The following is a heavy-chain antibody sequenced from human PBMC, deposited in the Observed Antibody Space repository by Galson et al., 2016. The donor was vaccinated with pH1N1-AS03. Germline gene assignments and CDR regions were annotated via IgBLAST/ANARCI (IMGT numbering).Heavy chain of an antibody. J-gene: IGHJ4*02. Sequence: SLRLSCAASGFTFSVYSMNWVRQTPGKGLEWIAYMTSDTRTIKYADSVKGRFTISRDNAKNTVHLQMNGLRAEDTAVYYCARSTEGNFDYWGQGILVTVSS. CDR2: MTSDTRTI. D-gene: IGHD1-14*01. CDR1: GFTFSVYS. CDR3: ARSTEGNFDY. V-gene: IGHV3-69-1*01.